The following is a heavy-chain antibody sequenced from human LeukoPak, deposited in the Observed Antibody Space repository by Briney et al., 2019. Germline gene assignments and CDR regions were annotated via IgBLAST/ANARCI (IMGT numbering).Heavy chain of an antibody. J-gene: IGHJ4*02. V-gene: IGHV3-11*04. CDR3: VTESGWLFDF. Sequence: GGSLRLSCAAAGFPFSDRYMSWIRQAPGKGMEWVAYISPNGDNIHYADSVKGRFTISRDNAKNSLFLQVNSLRAEDTTVYYCVTESGWLFDFWGQGTLVTVSS. CDR2: ISPNGDNI. D-gene: IGHD6-19*01. CDR1: GFPFSDRY.